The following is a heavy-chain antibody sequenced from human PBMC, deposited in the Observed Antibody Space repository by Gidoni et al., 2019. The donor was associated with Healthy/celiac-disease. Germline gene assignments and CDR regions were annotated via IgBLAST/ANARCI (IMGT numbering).Heavy chain of an antibody. D-gene: IGHD2-15*01. CDR2: IWHDVSNK. J-gene: IGHJ4*02. Sequence: QVQLVESGGGVVQPGRSLRLSCAASGFTFTYYGMHWVRQAPGKGPEWVAFIWHDVSNKYYADSVKGRFTISRDNSKNTLYLQIDSLRAEDTAVYYCARDDCSGGSCPPFDYWGQGTLVTVSS. CDR3: ARDDCSGGSCPPFDY. CDR1: GFTFTYYG. V-gene: IGHV3-33*01.